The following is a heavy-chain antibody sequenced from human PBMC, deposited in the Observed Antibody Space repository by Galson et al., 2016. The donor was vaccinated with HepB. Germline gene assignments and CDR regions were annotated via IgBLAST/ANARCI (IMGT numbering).Heavy chain of an antibody. D-gene: IGHD1-26*01. CDR3: ASGRPKYTGRDNWFDP. CDR1: GGSISGTDYS. CDR2: SYYSGST. J-gene: IGHJ5*02. V-gene: IGHV4-39*01. Sequence: SETLSLTCTVSGGSISGTDYSWGWIRQPPGKGLEWIGSSYYSGSTYYKPSLKSRVTISVDMSKNQFSLKVNSVTAADTAVYYCASGRPKYTGRDNWFDPWGQGTVVTVSS.